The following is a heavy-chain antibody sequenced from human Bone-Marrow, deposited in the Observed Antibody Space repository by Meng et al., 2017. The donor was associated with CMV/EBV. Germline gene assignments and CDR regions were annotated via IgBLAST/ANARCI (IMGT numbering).Heavy chain of an antibody. V-gene: IGHV3-9*01. D-gene: IGHD2-2*02. CDR3: ARVLKGYCSSTSCYTLGY. CDR2: ISWNSGSI. Sequence: LSLTCAASGFTFDDYAMHWVRQAPGKGLEWVSGISWNSGSIGYADSVKGRFTISRDNAKNSLYLQMSSLRSEDTAVYYCARVLKGYCSSTSCYTLGYWGQGTLVTVSS. CDR1: GFTFDDYA. J-gene: IGHJ4*02.